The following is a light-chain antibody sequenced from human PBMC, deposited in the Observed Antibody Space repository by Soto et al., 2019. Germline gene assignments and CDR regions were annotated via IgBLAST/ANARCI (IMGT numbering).Light chain of an antibody. CDR3: GSYTGSIYV. Sequence: QSVLTQPASVSGSPGQSITISCTGTSSDVGGYKFVSWYQQHPGKAPKLMIYEVSNRPSGVSSRFSGSKSDNTASLTISGLQAEDEADYYCGSYTGSIYVFGPGTKVTVL. CDR2: EVS. CDR1: SSDVGGYKF. J-gene: IGLJ1*01. V-gene: IGLV2-14*01.